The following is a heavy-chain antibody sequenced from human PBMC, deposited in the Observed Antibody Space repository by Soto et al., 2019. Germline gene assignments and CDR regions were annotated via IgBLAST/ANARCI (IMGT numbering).Heavy chain of an antibody. CDR1: GGTFNSYS. CDR3: ARGASNSTGWYIWFDT. D-gene: IGHD6-19*01. CDR2: IIPMSGRP. Sequence: QVQLVQSGAEVKTPGSSVKVSCKASGGTFNSYSIDWVRQAPGQGFEWMGGIIPMSGRPNYAQRFQGRVNFSADKYTNTVYMEVNSLTDEDTAVYYCARGASNSTGWYIWFDTWGQGTLVTVSS. V-gene: IGHV1-69*06. J-gene: IGHJ5*02.